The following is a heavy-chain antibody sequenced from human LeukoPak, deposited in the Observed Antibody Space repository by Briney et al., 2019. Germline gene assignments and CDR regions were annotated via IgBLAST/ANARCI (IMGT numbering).Heavy chain of an antibody. CDR2: IYPGDSDS. D-gene: IGHD5-24*01. CDR3: ARLRDAYPDY. J-gene: IGHJ4*02. CDR1: GYSFTSYW. Sequence: GESLKISCKGSGYSFTSYWIGWVRRMPGKGLEGMGIIYPGDSDSRYSPSFPGQVIISADKSISTAYLQWNSLKASDTAMYYCARLRDAYPDYWGQGTLITVSS. V-gene: IGHV5-51*01.